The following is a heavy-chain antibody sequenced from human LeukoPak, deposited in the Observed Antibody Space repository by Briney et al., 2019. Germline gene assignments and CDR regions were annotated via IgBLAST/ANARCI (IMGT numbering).Heavy chain of an antibody. Sequence: GGSLRLSCAASGFTFSSYWIHWVRQDPGKGLVWVSRINSDGSTTRYADSVKGRFTISRDNAKNTLYLQMNSLRAEDTAVYYCTTDDALYGSGSYYNYWGDYFDYWGQGTLVTVSS. CDR3: TTDDALYGSGSYYNYWGDYFDY. D-gene: IGHD3-10*01. J-gene: IGHJ4*02. V-gene: IGHV3-74*01. CDR1: GFTFSSYW. CDR2: INSDGSTT.